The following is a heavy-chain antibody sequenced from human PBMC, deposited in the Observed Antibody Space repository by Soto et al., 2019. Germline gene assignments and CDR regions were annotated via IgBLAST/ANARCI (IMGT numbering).Heavy chain of an antibody. CDR3: AKGHSDYQGDYNYYGMDV. CDR1: GFPFSSYA. V-gene: IGHV3-23*01. Sequence: EVHLLESGGGLVQPGGSLRLSCAASGFPFSSYAISWVGQAPGKGLEWVAASTGAGGSTYKVDSEKGRFTISRDNSKKTVYLQLDGLRAEDTAIYYCAKGHSDYQGDYNYYGMDVWGQGTTVTVSS. CDR2: STGAGGST. J-gene: IGHJ6*02. D-gene: IGHD4-4*01.